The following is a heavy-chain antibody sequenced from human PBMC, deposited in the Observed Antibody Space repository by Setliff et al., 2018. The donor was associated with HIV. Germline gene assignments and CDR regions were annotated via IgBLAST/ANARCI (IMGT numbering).Heavy chain of an antibody. CDR3: ASTTLEYYYYMDV. V-gene: IGHV3-48*04. CDR1: GFTFSSYS. Sequence: GGSLRLSCAASGFTFSSYSMNWVRQAPGKGLEWVSYISSSSSTIYYADSVKGRFTISRDNAKNSLYLQMNSLRAEDTAVYYCASTTLEYYYYMDVWGKGTTVTVSS. CDR2: ISSSSSTI. J-gene: IGHJ6*03. D-gene: IGHD4-4*01.